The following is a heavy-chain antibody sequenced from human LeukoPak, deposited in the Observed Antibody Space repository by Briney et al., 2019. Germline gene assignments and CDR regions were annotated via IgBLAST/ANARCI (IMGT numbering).Heavy chain of an antibody. J-gene: IGHJ4*02. CDR1: GGSISSYY. D-gene: IGHD1-26*01. CDR3: ARGVGSYYSPLPGFDF. Sequence: SETLSLTCTVSGGSISSYYWSWIRQPPGKGLEWLGYIHYSGSTNYNPSLKSRVTIPGDTSKNQFSLKLSSVTAADTAVYYCARGVGSYYSPLPGFDFWGQGILVIVSS. CDR2: IHYSGST. V-gene: IGHV4-59*01.